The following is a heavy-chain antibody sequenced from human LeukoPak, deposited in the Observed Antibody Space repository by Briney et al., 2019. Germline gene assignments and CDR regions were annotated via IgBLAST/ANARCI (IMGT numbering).Heavy chain of an antibody. CDR3: ARPRTYYDFWRGYPPFDY. CDR2: INPSGGST. D-gene: IGHD3-3*01. CDR1: GYTFTSYY. J-gene: IGHJ4*02. Sequence: ASVKVSCKASGYTFTSYYMHWVRQAPGQGLEWMGIINPSGGSTSYAQKFQGRVTMTRDTSTTTVYMELSSLRSEDTAVYYCARPRTYYDFWRGYPPFDYWGQGTLVTVSS. V-gene: IGHV1-46*01.